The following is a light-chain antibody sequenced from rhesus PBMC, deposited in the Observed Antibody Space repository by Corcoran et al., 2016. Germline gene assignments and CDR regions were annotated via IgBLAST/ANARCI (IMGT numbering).Light chain of an antibody. CDR2: GAT. CDR3: LQGYGTPFP. V-gene: IGKV1-36*02. Sequence: DIQMTQSPSSMSASVGDTVTITCRESQGIRDYLSWYQQKPGKAPKRLSYGATNLDSGVPSRFSGRGSGTAFTLPISSLPPEDFAAYYCLQGYGTPFPFGPGTKLDIK. CDR1: QGIRDY. J-gene: IGKJ3*01.